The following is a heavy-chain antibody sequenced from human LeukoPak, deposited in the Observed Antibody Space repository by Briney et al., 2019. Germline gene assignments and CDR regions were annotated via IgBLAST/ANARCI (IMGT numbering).Heavy chain of an antibody. J-gene: IGHJ6*03. CDR3: ANQGGSLTEVGYYMDV. CDR1: GFTFSTYW. D-gene: IGHD1-26*01. CDR2: IKVDGSEK. V-gene: IGHV3-7*01. Sequence: GGSLRLSCAASGFTFSTYWMSWVRQTPEKGLEWVANIKVDGSEKYYVDSVKGRFTISRDNAKNSLYLQMNSLRAEDTAVYYCANQGGSLTEVGYYMDVWGKGTTVTVSS.